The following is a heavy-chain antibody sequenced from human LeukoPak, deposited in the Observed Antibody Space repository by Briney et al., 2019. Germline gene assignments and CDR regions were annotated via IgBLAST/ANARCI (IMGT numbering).Heavy chain of an antibody. CDR2: INHSGST. Sequence: KASETLSLTCAVYGGSFSGYYWSWIRQPPGKGLEWIGEINHSGSTNYNPSLKSRVTISVDTSKNQFSLKLSSVTAADTAVYYCARGSNNWNDYYYYYYMDVWGKGTTVTVSS. D-gene: IGHD1-20*01. CDR1: GGSFSGYY. CDR3: ARGSNNWNDYYYYYYMDV. J-gene: IGHJ6*03. V-gene: IGHV4-34*01.